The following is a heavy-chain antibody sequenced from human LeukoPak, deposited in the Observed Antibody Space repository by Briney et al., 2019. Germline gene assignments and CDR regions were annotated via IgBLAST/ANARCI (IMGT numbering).Heavy chain of an antibody. CDR3: ARDSGTGWNY. V-gene: IGHV3-7*01. J-gene: IGHJ4*02. CDR1: GFTFSSYW. Sequence: GGSLRLSCAASGFTFSSYWMTWVRQAPGKGLEWVASIKQDGSDKYYVDSVKGRFTISRDNAKNSVYLQMNSLRVEDTALFYCARDSGTGWNYWGQGTLVTVSS. CDR2: IKQDGSDK. D-gene: IGHD3/OR15-3a*01.